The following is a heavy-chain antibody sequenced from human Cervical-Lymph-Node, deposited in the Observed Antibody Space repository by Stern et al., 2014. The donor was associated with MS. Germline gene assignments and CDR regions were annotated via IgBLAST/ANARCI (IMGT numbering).Heavy chain of an antibody. J-gene: IGHJ4*02. CDR1: GGTFGSYA. V-gene: IGHV1-69*06. D-gene: IGHD6-19*01. CDR2: IILILGKT. Sequence: VQLVESGAEVKKPGSAANVSCKACGGTFGSYAITWVRQAPGQGLEWMGGIILILGKTTSARSFKARFTIPANKPTSTVKMELSSLRSEDRAVIYWARGPPPVKISGWGLEYWGQGTLVTVSS. CDR3: ARGPPPVKISGWGLEY.